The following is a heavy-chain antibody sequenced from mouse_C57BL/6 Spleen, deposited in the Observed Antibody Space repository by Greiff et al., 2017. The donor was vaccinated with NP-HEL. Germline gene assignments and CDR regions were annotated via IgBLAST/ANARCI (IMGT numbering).Heavy chain of an antibody. J-gene: IGHJ2*01. CDR3: ACTTVVAYYFDY. CDR2: INPNNGGT. Sequence: EVQLQQSGPELVKPGASVKISCKASGYTFTDYYMNWVKQSHGKSLEWIGDINPNNGGTSYNQKFKGKATLTVDKSSSTAYMELRSLTSEDSAVYYCACTTVVAYYFDYWGQGTTLTVSS. V-gene: IGHV1-26*01. D-gene: IGHD1-1*01. CDR1: GYTFTDYY.